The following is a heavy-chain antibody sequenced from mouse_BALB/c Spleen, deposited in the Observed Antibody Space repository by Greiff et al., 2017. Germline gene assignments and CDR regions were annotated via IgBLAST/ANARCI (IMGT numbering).Heavy chain of an antibody. D-gene: IGHD2-1*01. V-gene: IGHV10-1*02. Sequence: EVQLVESGGGLVQPKGSLKLSCAASGFTFNTYAMNWVRQAPGKGLEWVARIRSKSNNYATYYADSVKDRFTISRDDSQSMLYLQMNNLKTEDTAMYYCVSHGNYGGFAYWGQGTLVTVSA. CDR2: IRSKSNNYAT. CDR1: GFTFNTYA. J-gene: IGHJ3*01. CDR3: VSHGNYGGFAY.